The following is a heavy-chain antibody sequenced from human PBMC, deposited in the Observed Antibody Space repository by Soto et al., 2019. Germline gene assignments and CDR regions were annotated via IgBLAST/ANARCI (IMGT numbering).Heavy chain of an antibody. V-gene: IGHV3-7*03. CDR3: ASSPHKDSRPDY. J-gene: IGHJ4*02. D-gene: IGHD3-22*01. CDR1: GFTFSSYW. CDR2: IKYDGSEK. Sequence: LRLSFAASGFTFSSYWMSWVRQAPGRGLEWMANIKYDGSEKYYVDSVKGRLTISRDNAKNSLYLQMNSLRAEDTAVYYCASSPHKDSRPDYWGQGTLVTVSS.